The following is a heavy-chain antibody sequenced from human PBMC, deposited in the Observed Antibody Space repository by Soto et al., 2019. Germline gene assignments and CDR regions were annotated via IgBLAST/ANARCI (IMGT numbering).Heavy chain of an antibody. V-gene: IGHV2-5*02. Sequence: QITLKESGPTLVKPTQTLTLTCTFSGFSLSNNGEAVGWFRHSPGKALEWLVLIYWDDDNRYNPTLRTRLSTTKDTSKNQVVLTLTNMDPVDTATYYCARYVATSPAGWFEPWGQGIPVTVSS. CDR1: GFSLSNNGEA. D-gene: IGHD3-10*02. CDR3: ARYVATSPAGWFEP. J-gene: IGHJ5*02. CDR2: IYWDDDN.